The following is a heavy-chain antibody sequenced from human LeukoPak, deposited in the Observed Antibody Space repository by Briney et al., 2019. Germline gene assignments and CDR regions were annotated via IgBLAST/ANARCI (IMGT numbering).Heavy chain of an antibody. CDR2: ISGSGGTT. Sequence: GGSVRLSCAASGFTFSAYAMSWVRQAPGKGLEWVSAISGSGGTTYYADSVKGRFTISRDNSKNTLYLQMNSLRAEDTAVYYSAKDGGLTAVPEYFDYWGQGTLVTVSS. CDR1: GFTFSAYA. CDR3: AKDGGLTAVPEYFDY. D-gene: IGHD2-21*02. J-gene: IGHJ4*02. V-gene: IGHV3-23*01.